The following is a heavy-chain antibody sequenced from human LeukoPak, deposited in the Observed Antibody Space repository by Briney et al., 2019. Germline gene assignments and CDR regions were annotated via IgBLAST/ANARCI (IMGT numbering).Heavy chain of an antibody. D-gene: IGHD4-17*01. Sequence: GESLKISCKGSGYSFTSYWIAWVRQTPGKGLEWMGIIYPGDSDTTHSPSFQGQVTISVDKSISTAYLLWSSLKASDTAMYYCARRVLDYGVETFEYWGQGTLVTVSS. V-gene: IGHV5-51*01. J-gene: IGHJ4*02. CDR2: IYPGDSDT. CDR1: GYSFTSYW. CDR3: ARRVLDYGVETFEY.